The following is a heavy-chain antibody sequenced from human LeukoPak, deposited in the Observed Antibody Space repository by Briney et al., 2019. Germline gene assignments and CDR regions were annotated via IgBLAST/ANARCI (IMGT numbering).Heavy chain of an antibody. D-gene: IGHD1-26*01. CDR1: GFTFSSYS. CDR3: ASTITVGATQKYSIDY. V-gene: IGHV3-21*01. Sequence: NPGGSLRLSCAGSGFTFSSYSMNWVRQAPGKGLEWVSSISSTSSYIYYADSVKGRFTISRDNAKNSLYLQMNSLRAEDTAVYYCASTITVGATQKYSIDYWGQGTLVTVSS. J-gene: IGHJ4*02. CDR2: ISSTSSYI.